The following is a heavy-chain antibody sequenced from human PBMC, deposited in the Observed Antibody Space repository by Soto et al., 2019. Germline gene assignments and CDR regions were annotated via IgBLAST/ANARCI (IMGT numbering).Heavy chain of an antibody. CDR1: GFTFSSYW. V-gene: IGHV3-21*01. Sequence: LRLSCAASGFTFSSYWMNWVRQAPGKGLEWVSSISSTTNYIYYADSMKGRFTVSRDNAKNSVYLEMNSLSAEDTAVYYCARESEDLTSNFDYWGQGTLVTVSS. CDR2: ISSTTNYI. J-gene: IGHJ4*02. CDR3: ARESEDLTSNFDY.